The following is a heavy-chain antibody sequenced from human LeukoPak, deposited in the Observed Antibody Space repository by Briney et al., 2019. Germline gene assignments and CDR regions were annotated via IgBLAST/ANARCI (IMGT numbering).Heavy chain of an antibody. D-gene: IGHD3-16*02. CDR3: ARLTVWGSYRYDY. CDR1: GGSISSSSYY. V-gene: IGHV4-39*01. Sequence: SETLSLTYIVSGGSISSSSYYWGWIRQPPGKGLEWIGSIYYSGSTYYNPSLKSRVTISVDTSKNQLSLKLSSVTAADTAVYYCARLTVWGSYRYDYWGQGTLVTVSS. J-gene: IGHJ4*02. CDR2: IYYSGST.